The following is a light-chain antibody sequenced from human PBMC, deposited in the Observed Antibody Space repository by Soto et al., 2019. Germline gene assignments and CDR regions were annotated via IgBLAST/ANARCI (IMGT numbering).Light chain of an antibody. V-gene: IGLV2-23*02. CDR1: SSDVGSYNL. CDR2: EVS. CDR3: CSYAGSSTFAV. J-gene: IGLJ2*01. Sequence: QSALTQPASVSGSPGQSITISCTGTSSDVGSYNLVSWYQQHPGKAPKLMIYEVSKRPSGVSNRFSGSKSGNTASLTISGRQAEDEADYYCCSYAGSSTFAVFGGGTKLTVL.